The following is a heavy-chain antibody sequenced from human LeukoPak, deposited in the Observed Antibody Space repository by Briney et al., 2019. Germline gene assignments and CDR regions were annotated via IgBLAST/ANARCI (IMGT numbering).Heavy chain of an antibody. CDR1: GVTFSSYD. CDR3: AKDFSSTSYFYDDAFDI. CDR2: ISGSGGST. J-gene: IGHJ3*02. V-gene: IGHV3-23*01. D-gene: IGHD2-2*01. Sequence: PGGTLRLSCAASGVTFSSYDMSWVRQAQGKGLEWVSIISGSGGSTYYADSVKGRFTISRDNSKNTLYLQMNSLRAEDTAVYYCAKDFSSTSYFYDDAFDIWGRGTMVTVSS.